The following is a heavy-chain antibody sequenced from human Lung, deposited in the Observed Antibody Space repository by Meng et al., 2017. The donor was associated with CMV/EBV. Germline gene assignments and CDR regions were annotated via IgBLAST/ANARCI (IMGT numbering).Heavy chain of an antibody. D-gene: IGHD6-6*01. CDR3: AKSNSRSFEYYYGMDV. J-gene: IGHJ6*02. V-gene: IGHV3-33*03. CDR1: GFTFSSYG. CDR2: IWYDGSNK. Sequence: SLKISCAASGFTFSSYGLHWVRQAPGKGLEWVAVIWYDGSNKYYADSVKGRFTISRDNSKNTLFLQMNSLRAEDTAVYYCAKSNSRSFEYYYGMDVWGHGTTVTVSS.